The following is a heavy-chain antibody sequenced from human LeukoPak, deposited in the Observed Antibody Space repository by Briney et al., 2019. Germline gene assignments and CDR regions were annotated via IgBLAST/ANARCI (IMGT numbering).Heavy chain of an antibody. Sequence: SQTLSLTCAISGDSVSSNSAAWNWLRQSPSRGLEWLGSTYYRSKWYNDYAVSVKSRITINPDTSKNQFSLQLNSVTPEDTAVYYCARDYDFWSGYYFFFDYWGQGTLVTVSS. CDR3: ARDYDFWSGYYFFFDY. V-gene: IGHV6-1*01. CDR2: TYYRSKWYN. CDR1: GDSVSSNSAA. J-gene: IGHJ4*02. D-gene: IGHD3-3*01.